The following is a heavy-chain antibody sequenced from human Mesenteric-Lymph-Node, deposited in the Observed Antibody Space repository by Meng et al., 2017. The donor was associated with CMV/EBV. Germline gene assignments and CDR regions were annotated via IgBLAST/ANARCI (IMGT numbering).Heavy chain of an antibody. Sequence: GESLKISCAASGFTFSSYGMSWVRQAPGKGLEWVAVISYDGSNKYYADSVKGRFTISRDNSKNTLYLQMNSLRAEDTAVYYCARGNSRFLEWLLSHDAFDIWGQGTMVTVSS. CDR3: ARGNSRFLEWLLSHDAFDI. J-gene: IGHJ3*02. V-gene: IGHV3-30*03. D-gene: IGHD3-3*01. CDR2: ISYDGSNK. CDR1: GFTFSSYG.